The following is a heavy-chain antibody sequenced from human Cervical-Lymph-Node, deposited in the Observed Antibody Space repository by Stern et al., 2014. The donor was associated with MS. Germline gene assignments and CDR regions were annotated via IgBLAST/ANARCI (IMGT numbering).Heavy chain of an antibody. J-gene: IGHJ4*02. Sequence: VQLVESGAEVKKPGESLKISCKLSGYSFTIYYIAWVRQMPGKGLEWMGVIYPYDSATTYSPSCQGQVTISADKSITPAYLQWSSLRASDTAMYYCARHVQGFDYWGQGTLVTVSS. V-gene: IGHV5-51*01. CDR1: GYSFTIYY. CDR3: ARHVQGFDY. CDR2: IYPYDSAT.